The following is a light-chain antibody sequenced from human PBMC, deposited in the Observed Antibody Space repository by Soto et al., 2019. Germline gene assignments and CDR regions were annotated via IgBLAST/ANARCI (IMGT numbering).Light chain of an antibody. CDR1: SSNIGTGYD. CDR2: GHN. Sequence: QSVLTQPPSVSGAPGQRVTISCTGSSSNIGTGYDVHWYQQLPGTAPKLLIYGHNNWPSGVPDRFSASKSGTSASLAITGLQAEDEADYYCQSYDTSLSGSVVFGGGTKLTVL. CDR3: QSYDTSLSGSVV. J-gene: IGLJ2*01. V-gene: IGLV1-40*01.